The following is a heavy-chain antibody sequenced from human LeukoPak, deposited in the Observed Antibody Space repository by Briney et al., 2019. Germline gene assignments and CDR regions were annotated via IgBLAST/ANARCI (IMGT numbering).Heavy chain of an antibody. Sequence: SETLSLTCAVYGGSFSGYYWSWIRRPPGKGQDWIGEINHSGGSNYNPPRKSRVTIPEYTSKNQLSLKLSSVTAADTAEYYCARARITIFGAVIGTYNWFDPWGQGTLVTVSS. CDR2: INHSGGS. J-gene: IGHJ5*02. CDR1: GGSFSGYY. D-gene: IGHD3-3*01. V-gene: IGHV4-34*01. CDR3: ARARITIFGAVIGTYNWFDP.